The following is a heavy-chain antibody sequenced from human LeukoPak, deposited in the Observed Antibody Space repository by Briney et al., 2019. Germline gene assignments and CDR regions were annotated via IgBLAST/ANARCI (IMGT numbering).Heavy chain of an antibody. CDR2: IWYDGSNK. Sequence: GSLRLSCAASGFTFSSYGMHWVRQAPGKGLEWVAVIWYDGSNKYYADSVKGRFTISRDNSKNTLYLQMNSLRAEDTAVYYCARVGDSYSSGWYVGDWGQGTLVTVSP. CDR3: ARVGDSYSSGWYVGD. V-gene: IGHV3-33*01. CDR1: GFTFSSYG. J-gene: IGHJ4*02. D-gene: IGHD6-19*01.